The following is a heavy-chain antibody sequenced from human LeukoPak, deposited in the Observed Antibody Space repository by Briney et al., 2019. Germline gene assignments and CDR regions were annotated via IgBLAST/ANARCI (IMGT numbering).Heavy chain of an antibody. J-gene: IGHJ4*02. Sequence: ASETLSLTCTVSGVSISSGGYYWSWIRQHPGKGLEWIEYIYYSGSTYYNPSLKSRVTISVDTSKNQFSLKLSSVTAADTAVYYCARMYGGKRAQYFDCWGQGTMVT. D-gene: IGHD4-23*01. V-gene: IGHV4-31*03. CDR3: ARMYGGKRAQYFDC. CDR1: GVSISSGGYY. CDR2: IYYSGST.